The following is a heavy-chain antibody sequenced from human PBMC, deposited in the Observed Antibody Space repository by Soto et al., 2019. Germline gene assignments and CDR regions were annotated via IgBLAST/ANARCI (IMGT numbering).Heavy chain of an antibody. J-gene: IGHJ3*02. CDR1: GFTFSSYA. CDR3: AKDWDWERSGTDAFDI. D-gene: IGHD2-15*01. V-gene: IGHV3-23*01. CDR2: IRGSGGST. Sequence: PGGSLRLSCAASGFTFSSYAMSWFRQAPGKGLEWVSAIRGSGGSTCYADSVKGRFTISRDKSKNTAHLQMDSLRAEDKAVYYCAKDWDWERSGTDAFDISGQGTMVTVS.